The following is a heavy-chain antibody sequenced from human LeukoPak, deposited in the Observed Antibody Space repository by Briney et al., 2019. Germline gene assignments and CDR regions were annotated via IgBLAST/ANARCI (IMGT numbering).Heavy chain of an antibody. CDR1: GFTFSDYY. V-gene: IGHV3-11*01. Sequence: PGGSLRLSCAASGFTFSDYYMSWIRQAPGEGLEWVSYISSSGSTIYYADSVKGRFTISRDNAKNSLYLQMNSLRAEDTAVYYCARAYYVWGSYRHFDYWGQGTLVTVSS. CDR3: ARAYYVWGSYRHFDY. CDR2: ISSSGSTI. D-gene: IGHD3-16*02. J-gene: IGHJ4*02.